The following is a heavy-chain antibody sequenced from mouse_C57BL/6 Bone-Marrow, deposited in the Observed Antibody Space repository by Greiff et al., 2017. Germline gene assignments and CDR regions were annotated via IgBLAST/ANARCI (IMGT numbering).Heavy chain of an antibody. J-gene: IGHJ3*01. CDR3: ARESYDGFAY. CDR1: GYSITSGYY. Sequence: EVHLVESGPGLVKPSQSLSLTCSVTGYSITSGYYWNWIRQFPGNKLEWMGYISYDGSNNYNPSLKNRISITRDTSKNQFFLKLNSVTTEDTPTYYCARESYDGFAYWGQGTLVTVSA. CDR2: ISYDGSN. V-gene: IGHV3-6*01. D-gene: IGHD2-3*01.